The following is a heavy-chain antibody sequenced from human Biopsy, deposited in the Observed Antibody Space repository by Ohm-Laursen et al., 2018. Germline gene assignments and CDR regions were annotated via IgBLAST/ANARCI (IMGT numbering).Heavy chain of an antibody. CDR3: AREEDNSGYDYYGMDV. CDR2: ISAYNGNR. D-gene: IGHD3-22*01. Sequence: ASVKVSCKASGHTFPSYGISWVRQAPGQGLEWMGWISAYNGNRNYAQKFQGRVTMTTDTSTSTAYMELRSLRPDDTAVYFCAREEDNSGYDYYGMDVWGQGTTVTVSS. V-gene: IGHV1-18*01. J-gene: IGHJ6*02. CDR1: GHTFPSYG.